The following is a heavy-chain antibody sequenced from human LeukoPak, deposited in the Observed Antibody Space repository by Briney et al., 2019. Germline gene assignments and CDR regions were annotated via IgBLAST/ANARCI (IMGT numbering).Heavy chain of an antibody. CDR3: AMITPDCGTYP. CDR1: GYSISSGYY. Sequence: PSETLSLTCTVSGYSISSGYYWGWVRQRPGKGLEWIASIYHSGGTYYNPSLKSRVTISVDTSKKHFSLDLSSVTAAATAGYYCAMITPDCGTYPWGQGTLVTVSS. J-gene: IGHJ5*01. CDR2: IYHSGGT. V-gene: IGHV4-38-2*02. D-gene: IGHD2-21*01.